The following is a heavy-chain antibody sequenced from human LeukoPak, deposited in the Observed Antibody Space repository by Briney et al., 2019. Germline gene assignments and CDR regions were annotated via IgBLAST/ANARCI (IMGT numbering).Heavy chain of an antibody. J-gene: IGHJ6*03. CDR3: ARDYYDPHFYYYYYMDV. Sequence: PSETLSLTYTASGGSISSGSYYWSWIRQPAGKGLEWIGRIYTSGSTNYNPSLKSRVTISVDTSKNQFSLKLSSVTAADTAVYYCARDYYDPHFYYYYYMDVWGKGTTVTVSS. V-gene: IGHV4-61*02. CDR1: GGSISSGSYY. D-gene: IGHD3-22*01. CDR2: IYTSGST.